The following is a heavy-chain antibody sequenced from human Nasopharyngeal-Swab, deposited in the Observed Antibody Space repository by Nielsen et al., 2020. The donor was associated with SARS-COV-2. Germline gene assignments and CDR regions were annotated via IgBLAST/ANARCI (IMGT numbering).Heavy chain of an antibody. CDR3: ARRRFGEEQQNSNYYYYGMDV. J-gene: IGHJ6*02. V-gene: IGHV4-39*01. D-gene: IGHD3-10*01. Sequence: SETLSLTCTVSGSSISSSSYYWGWIRQPPGKGLEWIGSIYYSGSTYYNPSLKSRVTISVDTSKNQFSLKLSSVTAADTAVYYCARRRFGEEQQNSNYYYYGMDVWGQGTTVTVSS. CDR1: GSSISSSSYY. CDR2: IYYSGST.